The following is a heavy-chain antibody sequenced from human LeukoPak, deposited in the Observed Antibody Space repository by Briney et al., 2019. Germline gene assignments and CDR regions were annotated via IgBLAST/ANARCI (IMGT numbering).Heavy chain of an antibody. CDR2: IYSGGNT. V-gene: IGHV3-53*01. D-gene: IGHD3-16*01. CDR1: GLTVSSNY. J-gene: IGHJ3*02. Sequence: SGGSLRLSCAASGLTVSSNYMSWVRQAPGKGLEWVSVIYSGGNTYYADSVKGRFTISRDNSKNTLYLQMNSLRAEDTAVYYCARDALIDYSRPFDIWAKGQWSPSLQ. CDR3: ARDALIDYSRPFDI.